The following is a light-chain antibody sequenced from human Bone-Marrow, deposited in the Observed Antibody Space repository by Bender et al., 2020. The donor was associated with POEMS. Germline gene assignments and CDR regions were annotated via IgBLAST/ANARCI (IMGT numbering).Light chain of an antibody. CDR1: SSDVGAYNY. V-gene: IGLV2-11*01. CDR2: DVS. CDR3: CSYAGSYTHVV. J-gene: IGLJ2*01. Sequence: QSALTQPRSVSGSPGQSVTISCTGTSSDVGAYNYVSWYQHHPGKAPELMIYDVSKRPSGVPDRFSGSKSGNTASLTISWLQAEDEADYYCCSYAGSYTHVVFGGGTKLTVL.